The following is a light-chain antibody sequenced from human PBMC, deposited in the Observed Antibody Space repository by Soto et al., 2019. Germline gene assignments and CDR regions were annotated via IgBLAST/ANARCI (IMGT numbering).Light chain of an antibody. CDR2: GAS. Sequence: EIVMTQSPATLSVSPGERATLSCRASQTVNSNLAWYQKKPGQAPRLLIYGASTRAPGIPARFSGSGSGTDFTLTISSLEPEDFAVYYCLQRSNWPLTFGGGTKVYIK. CDR1: QTVNSN. J-gene: IGKJ4*01. CDR3: LQRSNWPLT. V-gene: IGKV3-11*01.